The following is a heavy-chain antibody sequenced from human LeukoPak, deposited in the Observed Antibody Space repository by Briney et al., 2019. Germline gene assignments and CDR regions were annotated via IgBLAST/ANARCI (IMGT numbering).Heavy chain of an antibody. CDR1: GFTFSIYA. Sequence: GGSLRLSCAASGFTFSIYAMTWVRQAPGKGLEWVSVISGGGGTTYYGDSVKGRFTISRDNSKNTLFLQMNSLRVEDTATYYCVKGATVTTRPNFDYWGQGTVVTVSS. CDR2: ISGGGGTT. J-gene: IGHJ4*02. V-gene: IGHV3-23*01. D-gene: IGHD4-17*01. CDR3: VKGATVTTRPNFDY.